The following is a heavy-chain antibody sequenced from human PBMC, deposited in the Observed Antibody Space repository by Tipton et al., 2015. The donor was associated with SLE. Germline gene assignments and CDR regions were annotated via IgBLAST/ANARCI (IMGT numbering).Heavy chain of an antibody. Sequence: TLSLTCTVSGGSISSGDYYWSWVRQPPGKGLEWIGEIYHSGSTNYNPSLKSRVTISVDTSKNQFSLKLSSVTAADTAVYYRARGHADHRAWGQGTLVTVSS. CDR1: GGSISSGDYY. V-gene: IGHV4-30-4*01. CDR2: IYHSGST. CDR3: ARGHADHRA. D-gene: IGHD1-14*01. J-gene: IGHJ4*02.